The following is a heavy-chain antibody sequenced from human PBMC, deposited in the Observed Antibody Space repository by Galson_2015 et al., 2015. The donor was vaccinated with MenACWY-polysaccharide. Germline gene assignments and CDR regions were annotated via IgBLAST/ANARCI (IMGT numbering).Heavy chain of an antibody. D-gene: IGHD1-26*01. Sequence: SVKVSCTASGYTFTKHAISWGRPAPGQGLEWTGRITIYNHTTKHAPNLQGRITMTTDTSTSTAYMELRSLTSDDTAVYFPATKPPPRSGSYFILDVWGQGTPVIVSS. V-gene: IGHV1-18*01. CDR2: ITIYNHTT. CDR3: ATKPPPRSGSYFILDV. CDR1: GYTFTKHA. J-gene: IGHJ6*02.